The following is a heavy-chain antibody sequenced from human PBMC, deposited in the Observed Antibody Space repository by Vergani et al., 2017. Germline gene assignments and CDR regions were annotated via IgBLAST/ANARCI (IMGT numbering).Heavy chain of an antibody. J-gene: IGHJ4*02. CDR3: ARQNCGGDCYSRIHVDY. Sequence: EVHLVQSGAEVKKPGESLKISCKGSRYSFTNHWIGWVRQMPRKGLEWMGIIYPGDSNTRYNPSFQGQVTISADKSIATAYLHWSNLKASDTAMYFCARQNCGGDCYSRIHVDYWGQGTLVTVSS. CDR1: RYSFTNHW. CDR2: IYPGDSNT. V-gene: IGHV5-51*01. D-gene: IGHD2-21*02.